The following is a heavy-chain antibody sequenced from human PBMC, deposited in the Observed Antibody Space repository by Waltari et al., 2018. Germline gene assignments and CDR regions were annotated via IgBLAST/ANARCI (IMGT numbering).Heavy chain of an antibody. Sequence: QVQLQQWGAGLLKPSETLSLTCAVNGGSFSGHYWSWIRQPPGKGLEWIGEIDHRGSTNYNPSLQGRVTISPGTSKNQLPLDLSSVTAADTAVYYCARGGSSGYPDYWGQGTLVTVSS. J-gene: IGHJ4*01. D-gene: IGHD3-22*01. CDR1: GGSFSGHY. CDR3: ARGGSSGYPDY. CDR2: IDHRGST. V-gene: IGHV4-34*01.